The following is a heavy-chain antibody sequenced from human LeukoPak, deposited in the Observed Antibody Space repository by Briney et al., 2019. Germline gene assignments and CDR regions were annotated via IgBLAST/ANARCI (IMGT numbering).Heavy chain of an antibody. CDR2: IYSGGNT. D-gene: IGHD2-15*01. CDR3: AKGTLGYCSGDVCYPFDY. V-gene: IGHV3-53*01. J-gene: IGHJ4*02. Sequence: GGSLRLSCTVSGFTVSSNSWSWVRQAPGKGLEWVSFIYSGGNTHYSDSVKGRFTLSRDNSKNTLYLQMNSLRAEDTAVYYCAKGTLGYCSGDVCYPFDYWGQGTLVTVSS. CDR1: GFTVSSNS.